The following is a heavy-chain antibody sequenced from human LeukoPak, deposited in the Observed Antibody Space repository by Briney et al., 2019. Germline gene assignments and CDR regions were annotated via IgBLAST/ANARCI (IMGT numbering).Heavy chain of an antibody. V-gene: IGHV4-34*01. CDR1: GGSFSGYY. J-gene: IGHJ6*02. CDR2: IDDSGST. D-gene: IGHD1-7*01. Sequence: SETLSLTCAVYGGSFSGYYWTWIRQPPGKGLEWIGEIDDSGSTNYNPSLKSRVTISVDTSKNQFSLRLSSVTAADTAVYCCARGGRITGTAYYYYYYGMDVWGQGTAVTVSS. CDR3: ARGGRITGTAYYYYYYGMDV.